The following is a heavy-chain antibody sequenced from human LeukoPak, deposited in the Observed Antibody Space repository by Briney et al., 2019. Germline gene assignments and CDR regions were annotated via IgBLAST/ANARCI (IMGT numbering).Heavy chain of an antibody. J-gene: IGHJ3*02. CDR3: ASPTTVTTSAYRAFDI. V-gene: IGHV4-34*01. CDR2: INHSGST. Sequence: SETLPLTCAVYGGSFSDNYWSWIRQPPGKGLEWIGEINHSGSTNYSPSLRSRVTISVDTSKNQFSLNLRSVTAADTAVYYCASPTTVTTSAYRAFDIWGQGTMVTVSA. D-gene: IGHD4-17*01. CDR1: GGSFSDNY.